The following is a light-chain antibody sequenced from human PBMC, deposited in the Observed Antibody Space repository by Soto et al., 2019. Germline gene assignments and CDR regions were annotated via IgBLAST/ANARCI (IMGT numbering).Light chain of an antibody. J-gene: IGKJ5*01. CDR1: HSLLHSNVYNY. CDR2: LGS. Sequence: IVMTQSPLSQPVTPGEPASISCRSSHSLLHSNVYNYLDWYLQKPGQAPQLLIYLGSNRSSGVPDRFSGSGSGTDFTLKISRVEAEDVGVYYCMQALQTPLTFGQGTRLE. V-gene: IGKV2-28*01. CDR3: MQALQTPLT.